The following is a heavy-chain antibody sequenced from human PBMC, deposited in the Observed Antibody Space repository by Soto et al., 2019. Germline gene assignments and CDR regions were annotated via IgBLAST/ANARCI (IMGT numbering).Heavy chain of an antibody. D-gene: IGHD2-15*01. CDR1: GYTYTSYD. CDR3: ARGSREVVVVAAEGREDYYYYYMDV. J-gene: IGHJ6*03. V-gene: IGHV1-8*01. Sequence: ASVKVSCQTSGYTYTSYDINWVRQATGQGLEWMGWMNPNSGNTGYAQKFQGRVTMTRNTSISTAYMELSSLRSEDTAVYYCARGSREVVVVAAEGREDYYYYYMDVWGKGTTVTVSS. CDR2: MNPNSGNT.